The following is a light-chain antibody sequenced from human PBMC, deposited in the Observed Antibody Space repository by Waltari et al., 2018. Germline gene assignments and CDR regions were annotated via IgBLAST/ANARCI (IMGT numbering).Light chain of an antibody. CDR2: SVS. CDR1: QDTGHS. Sequence: DIQLTQTPSSLSASVGDRLTITCQARQDTGHSLNWFQHKPGTPPELLIYSVSRLDYGFPSRFTWSLSGTNSSFSISNLHPYDIATYFCQQSRSLPLTFGQGTK. CDR3: QQSRSLPLT. V-gene: IGKV1-33*01. J-gene: IGKJ2*01.